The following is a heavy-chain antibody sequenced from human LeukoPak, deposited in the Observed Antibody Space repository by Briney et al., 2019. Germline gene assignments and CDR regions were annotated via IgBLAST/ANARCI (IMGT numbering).Heavy chain of an antibody. CDR1: GFTYSSYA. V-gene: IGHV3-23*01. CDR3: AKRTGTYQYYFGY. Sequence: PGGSLRLSCAASGFTYSSYAMSWVRQAPGKGLEWVSSSSGSAGSTYYADSVKGRFTISRANSRNTLYLQMNSLRAEDTAVYYCAKRTGTYQYYFGYWGQGTLVAVSS. J-gene: IGHJ4*02. CDR2: SSGSAGST. D-gene: IGHD1-26*01.